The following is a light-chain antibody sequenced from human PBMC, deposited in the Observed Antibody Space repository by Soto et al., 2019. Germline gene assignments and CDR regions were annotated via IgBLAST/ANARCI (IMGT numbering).Light chain of an antibody. J-gene: IGKJ1*01. V-gene: IGKV1-5*03. CDR3: QQYNSYPET. Sequence: DIQMTQSASTLSASVGDGVTITCGASQSISSWLAWYQQKPGKAPKLLIYKASSLESGVPSRFSGSGYGTEFNLTISSLQPDDFATYYCQQYNSYPETFGQGTKVDIK. CDR2: KAS. CDR1: QSISSW.